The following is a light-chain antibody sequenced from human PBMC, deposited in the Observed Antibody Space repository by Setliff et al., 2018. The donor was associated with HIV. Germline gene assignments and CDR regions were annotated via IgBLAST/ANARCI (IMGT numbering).Light chain of an antibody. CDR3: GTWDTSLSVNV. J-gene: IGLJ1*01. V-gene: IGLV1-51*01. CDR1: DSNIGKNY. CDR2: DTY. Sequence: SALTQPPSVSAAPGQKVTISCSGSDSNIGKNYVSWYQQLPGTAPKLLIYDTYQRPSGIPDRFSGSKSGTSVTLGITGLQTGDEADYYCGTWDTSLSVNVFGTGTKVTVL.